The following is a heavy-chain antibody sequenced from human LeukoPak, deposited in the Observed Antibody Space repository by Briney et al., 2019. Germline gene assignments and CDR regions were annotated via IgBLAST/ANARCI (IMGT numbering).Heavy chain of an antibody. Sequence: PGGSLRLSCAASGFTVSSNYMSWVRQAPGKGLEWVSVIYSGGSTYYADCVKGRFTISRDNSKNTLYLQMNSLRAEDTAVYYCARGRRSYGNYFDYWGQGTLVTVSS. J-gene: IGHJ4*02. D-gene: IGHD3-16*01. CDR3: ARGRRSYGNYFDY. CDR2: IYSGGST. V-gene: IGHV3-66*01. CDR1: GFTVSSNY.